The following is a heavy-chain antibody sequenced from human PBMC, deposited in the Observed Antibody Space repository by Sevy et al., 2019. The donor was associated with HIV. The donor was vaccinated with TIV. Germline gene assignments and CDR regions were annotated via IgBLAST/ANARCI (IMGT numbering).Heavy chain of an antibody. CDR2: INPNSGGT. CDR1: GYRFTDYS. Sequence: ASVKVSCKASGYRFTDYSILWVRQAPGQGLEWMGRINPNSGGTNYAQKFQGRVTMTRDTSISTAYVELRRLTSDDSAVYYCARGVMMPAKGHFEYWGQGTLVTVSS. D-gene: IGHD2-2*01. V-gene: IGHV1-2*06. J-gene: IGHJ4*02. CDR3: ARGVMMPAKGHFEY.